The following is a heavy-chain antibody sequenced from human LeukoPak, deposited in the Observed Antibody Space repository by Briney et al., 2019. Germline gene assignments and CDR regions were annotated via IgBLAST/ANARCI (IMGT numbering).Heavy chain of an antibody. CDR2: ISAYNGNT. V-gene: IGHV1-18*01. D-gene: IGHD3-16*01. Sequence: ASVKVSCKASGFIVSNYGISWVRQAPGQGLEWMGWISAYNGNTNYAQKLQGRVTMTTDTSTSTAYMELRSLRSDDTAVYYCARGGSGGGFDYWGQGTLVTVSS. J-gene: IGHJ4*02. CDR3: ARGGSGGGFDY. CDR1: GFIVSNYG.